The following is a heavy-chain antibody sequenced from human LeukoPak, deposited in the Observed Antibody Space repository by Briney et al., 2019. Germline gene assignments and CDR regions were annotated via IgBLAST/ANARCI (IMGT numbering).Heavy chain of an antibody. CDR2: ISGSGGST. J-gene: IGHJ4*02. CDR3: ARLPSFPGGEPFDY. D-gene: IGHD1-14*01. CDR1: GFTFSSYA. V-gene: IGHV3-23*01. Sequence: PGGSLRLSCAASGFTFSSYAMSWVRQAPGKGLEWVSTISGSGGSTYYADSVRGRFTISRDNSKNTLYLQMNSLRAEDTAVYYCARLPSFPGGEPFDYWGQGTLVTVSS.